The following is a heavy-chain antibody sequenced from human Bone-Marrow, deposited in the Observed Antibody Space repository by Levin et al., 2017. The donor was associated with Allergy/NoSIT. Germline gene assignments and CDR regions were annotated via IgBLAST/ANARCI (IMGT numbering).Heavy chain of an antibody. Sequence: QPGGSLRLSCESSGFTFSSYGMHWVRQAPGKGLEWVAVISYDGSGHHYADSVKGRFIISRDNSKNTMYLTMNNLRVEDTAVYYCARNGLTGESDFWGQGTLVIVSS. CDR1: GFTFSSYG. D-gene: IGHD4-17*01. CDR3: ARNGLTGESDF. V-gene: IGHV3-30*03. J-gene: IGHJ4*02. CDR2: ISYDGSGH.